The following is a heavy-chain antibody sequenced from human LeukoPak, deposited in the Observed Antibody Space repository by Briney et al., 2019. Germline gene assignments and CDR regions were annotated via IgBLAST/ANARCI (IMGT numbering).Heavy chain of an antibody. Sequence: GGSLRLSCAAFGFPFSGYHMSWIRQAPGKGVEWVSYIYFTGDIMYYADSVKGRFTISRDNAKNLLYLQMNSLKVEDTAVYYCARDDMLERPSFDIWGQATVVTVSS. CDR3: ARDDMLERPSFDI. D-gene: IGHD1-1*01. CDR2: IYFTGDIM. J-gene: IGHJ3*02. V-gene: IGHV3-11*01. CDR1: GFPFSGYH.